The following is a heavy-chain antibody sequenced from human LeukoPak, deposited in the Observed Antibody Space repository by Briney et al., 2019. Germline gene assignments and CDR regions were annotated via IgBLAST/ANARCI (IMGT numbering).Heavy chain of an antibody. Sequence: PGGSLRLSCAASGFTFSTYGMSWVRQAPGKGLEWVSAISGSGGSTHYADSVKGRFTISRDNSKNTLYLQMNSLRAEDTAVYYCAKDGRRVDYYGSGYILYYFDYWGQGTLVTVSS. V-gene: IGHV3-23*01. CDR1: GFTFSTYG. CDR2: ISGSGGST. J-gene: IGHJ4*02. D-gene: IGHD3-10*01. CDR3: AKDGRRVDYYGSGYILYYFDY.